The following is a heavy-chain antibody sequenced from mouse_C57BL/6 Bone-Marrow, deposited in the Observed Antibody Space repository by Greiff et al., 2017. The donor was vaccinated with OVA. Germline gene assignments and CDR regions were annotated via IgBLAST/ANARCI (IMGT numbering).Heavy chain of an antibody. CDR2: INSDGGST. CDR3: ASQLGLGAMDY. CDR1: EYEFPSHD. Sequence: EVMLVESGGGLVQPGESLKLSCESNEYEFPSHDMSWVRKTPEKRLELVAAINSDGGSTYYPATMERRFIISRDNTKKTLYLQMSSLRYEETALYYCASQLGLGAMDYWGQGTSVTVSS. J-gene: IGHJ4*01. V-gene: IGHV5-2*03. D-gene: IGHD4-1*02.